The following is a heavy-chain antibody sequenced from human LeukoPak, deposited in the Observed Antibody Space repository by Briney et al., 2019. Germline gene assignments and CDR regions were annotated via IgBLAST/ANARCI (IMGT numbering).Heavy chain of an antibody. CDR1: RFTFSSYA. V-gene: IGHV3-23*01. Sequence: GGSLRLSCAASRFTFSSYAMSWVRQAPGKGLEWVSAISGSGGSTYYADSVKGRFTISRDNSKNTLYLQMNSLRAEDTAVYYCASRQGDYDSSGPPFIWGQGTLVTVSS. J-gene: IGHJ4*02. D-gene: IGHD3-22*01. CDR3: ASRQGDYDSSGPPFI. CDR2: ISGSGGST.